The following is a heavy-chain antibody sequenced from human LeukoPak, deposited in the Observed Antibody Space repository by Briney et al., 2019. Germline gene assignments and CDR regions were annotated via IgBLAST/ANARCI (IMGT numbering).Heavy chain of an antibody. D-gene: IGHD1-7*01. J-gene: IGHJ4*02. Sequence: GALRLSCAASGFTLADYATHSGRQAPGRGLGWVSLICGDGGDIYSEDSVKVRFTISRDKSKNSLYLHMNTLRTEDTALYYCARGSPRGRYLWNYYFDYWGQGALVTVSS. CDR2: ICGDGGDI. V-gene: IGHV3-43*02. CDR3: ARGSPRGRYLWNYYFDY. CDR1: GFTLADYA.